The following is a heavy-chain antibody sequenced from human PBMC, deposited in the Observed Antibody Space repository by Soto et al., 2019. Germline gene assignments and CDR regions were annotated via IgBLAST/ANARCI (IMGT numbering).Heavy chain of an antibody. D-gene: IGHD6-13*01. J-gene: IGHJ4*02. Sequence: SLTCTVSVCSMIAYYLNWMRQPPGKGLQWIGYTYYSGSTTYNPSLKSRVTISVDSSKNQFSLKLDSVTPADTAVYYCARVRGTAGKRYFDYWGPGTLVTVSS. CDR3: ARVRGTAGKRYFDY. V-gene: IGHV4-59*01. CDR2: TYYSGST. CDR1: VCSMIAYY.